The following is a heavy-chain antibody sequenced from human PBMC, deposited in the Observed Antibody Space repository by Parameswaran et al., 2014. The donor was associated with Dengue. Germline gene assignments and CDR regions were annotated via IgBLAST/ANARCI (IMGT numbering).Heavy chain of an antibody. V-gene: IGHV1-46*01. Sequence: WVRQAPGQGLEWMGIINPSGGSTSYAQKFQGRVTMTRDTSTSTVYMELSSLRSEDTAVYYCARGWGYCSSTSCYRFDYWGQGTLVTVSS. CDR3: ARGWGYCSSTSCYRFDY. CDR2: INPSGGST. D-gene: IGHD2-2*02. J-gene: IGHJ4*02.